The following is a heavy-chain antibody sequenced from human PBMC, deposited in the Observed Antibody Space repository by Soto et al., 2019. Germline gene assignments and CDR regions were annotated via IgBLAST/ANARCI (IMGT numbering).Heavy chain of an antibody. CDR3: AKDRRGSGWLFDY. CDR2: ISYDGSNK. D-gene: IGHD6-19*01. V-gene: IGHV3-30*18. Sequence: QVQLVESGGGVVQPGRSLRLSCAASGFTFSSYGMHWVRQAPGKGLEWVAVISYDGSNKYYADSVKGRFTISRDNSKNTLYLQMNSLRAEDTAVYYCAKDRRGSGWLFDYWGQGTLVTVSS. J-gene: IGHJ4*02. CDR1: GFTFSSYG.